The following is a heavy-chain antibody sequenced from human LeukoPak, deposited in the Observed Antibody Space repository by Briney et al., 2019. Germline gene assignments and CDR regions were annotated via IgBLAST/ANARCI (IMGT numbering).Heavy chain of an antibody. CDR1: GFTLSSYG. J-gene: IGHJ4*02. CDR3: AKDGSDYDIDY. Sequence: GSLRLSCAASGFTLSSYGMHWVRQAPGKGLEWVALIWYDGSNKYYADSVKGRLTISRDNSENTLYLQMNSLRAEDTALYYCAKDGSDYDIDYWGQGTLVTVTS. V-gene: IGHV3-33*06. D-gene: IGHD4-17*01. CDR2: IWYDGSNK.